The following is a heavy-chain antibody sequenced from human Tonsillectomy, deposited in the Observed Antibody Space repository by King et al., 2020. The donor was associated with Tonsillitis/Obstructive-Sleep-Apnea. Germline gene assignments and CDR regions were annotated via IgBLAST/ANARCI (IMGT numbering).Heavy chain of an antibody. CDR3: ARSPSSDYYDSSGYTFDY. D-gene: IGHD3-22*01. J-gene: IGHJ4*02. CDR2: ISSNGGST. CDR1: GFTFSSYA. V-gene: IGHV3-64*01. Sequence: QLVQSGGGLVQPGGSLRLSCAASGFTFSSYAMHWVRQAPGKGLEYVSAISSNGGSTYYANSVKGRFTISRDNSKNTLYLQMGSLRAEDMAVYYCARSPSSDYYDSSGYTFDYWGQGTLVTVSS.